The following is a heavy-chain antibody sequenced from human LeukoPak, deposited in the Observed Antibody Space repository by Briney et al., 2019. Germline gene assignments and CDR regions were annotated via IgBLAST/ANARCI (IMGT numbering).Heavy chain of an antibody. CDR1: GFTFSSYS. D-gene: IGHD3-3*01. V-gene: IGHV3-21*01. CDR3: ARDRGRWSAGCGY. Sequence: GGSLRLSCAAPGFTFSSYSMNWVRQAPGKGLEWVSSISSSSSYIYYADSVKGRFTISRDNAKNSLYLQMNSLRAEDTAVYYCARDRGRWSAGCGYWGQGTLVTVSS. J-gene: IGHJ4*02. CDR2: ISSSSSYI.